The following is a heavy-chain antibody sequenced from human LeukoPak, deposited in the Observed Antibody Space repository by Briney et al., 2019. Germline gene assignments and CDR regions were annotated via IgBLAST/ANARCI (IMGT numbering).Heavy chain of an antibody. CDR2: IYTSGST. CDR3: ARDLMYYDFWSGYYDDAFDI. CDR1: GGSISSGSYY. J-gene: IGHJ3*02. V-gene: IGHV4-61*02. D-gene: IGHD3-3*01. Sequence: SQTLSLTCTVSGGSISSGSYYWSWIRQPAGKGLEWIGRIYTSGSTNYNPSLKSRVTISVDTSKNQFSLKLSSVTAADTAVYYCARDLMYYDFWSGYYDDAFDIWGQGTMVTVSS.